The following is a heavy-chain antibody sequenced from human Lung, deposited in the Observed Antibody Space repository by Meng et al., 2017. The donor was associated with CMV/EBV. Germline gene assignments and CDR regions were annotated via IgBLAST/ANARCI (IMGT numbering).Heavy chain of an antibody. CDR1: RFTFNDFE. V-gene: IGHV3-48*03. CDR2: IRSSGYTI. J-gene: IGHJ6*02. Sequence: GGSXRLXCEVPRFTFNDFERSWVPQAPGKGPEWVSYIRSSGYTIYYADSVKGRFTISRDNAKNSLHQKMNNLRAENTAVYYSARVGYSNTPAHYYYGLDVXGQGXTVTVSS. CDR3: ARVGYSNTPAHYYYGLDV. D-gene: IGHD6-13*01.